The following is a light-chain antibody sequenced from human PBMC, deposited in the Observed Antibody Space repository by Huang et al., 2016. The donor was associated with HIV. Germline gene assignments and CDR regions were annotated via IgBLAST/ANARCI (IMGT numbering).Light chain of an antibody. J-gene: IGKJ1*01. Sequence: DIVMTQSPDSLAVSLGERATIDCKSSQSVLYSSNNKNYLAWYQQKSGQSPKLLIYWASTRESGVPDRFSGSGSGTDFTLTISSLQAEDAAVYFCQQYYSIPWTFGQGTKVEVK. CDR2: WAS. CDR3: QQYYSIPWT. CDR1: QSVLYSSNNKNY. V-gene: IGKV4-1*01.